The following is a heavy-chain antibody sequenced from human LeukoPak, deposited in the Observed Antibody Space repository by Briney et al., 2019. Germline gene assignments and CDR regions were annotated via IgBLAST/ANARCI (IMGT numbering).Heavy chain of an antibody. CDR1: GFTFSDYY. V-gene: IGHV3-11*01. J-gene: IGHJ4*02. CDR2: MSSSGSTK. Sequence: GGSLRLSCAASGFTFSDYYMSWIRQAPGKGLEWVSYMSSSGSTKYHADSVKGRFTISRDNAKNSLCLQMNSLRAEDTAVYYCARARGSYSFDYWGQGTLVTVSS. D-gene: IGHD1-26*01. CDR3: ARARGSYSFDY.